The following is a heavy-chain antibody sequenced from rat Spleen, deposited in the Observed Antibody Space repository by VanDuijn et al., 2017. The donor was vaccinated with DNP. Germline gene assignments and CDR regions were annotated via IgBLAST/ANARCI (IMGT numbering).Heavy chain of an antibody. CDR1: GFTFSDYN. V-gene: IGHV5S10*01. CDR2: IIYDGSRT. J-gene: IGHJ2*01. D-gene: IGHD3-1*01. CDR3: ATRHPGEGYFDY. Sequence: EVQLVESGGGLVQPGRSLKLSCAASGFTFSDYNMAWVRQAPKKGLEWVATIIYDGSRTYYRDSVKGRFTISRDNAKSTLYLQMDSLRSEDTATYYCATRHPGEGYFDYWGQGVMVTVSS.